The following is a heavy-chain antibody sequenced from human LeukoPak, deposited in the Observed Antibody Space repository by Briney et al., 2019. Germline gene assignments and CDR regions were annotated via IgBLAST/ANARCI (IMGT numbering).Heavy chain of an antibody. Sequence: GGSLRLSCAASGFTFSGSAMHWVRQASGKGLEWVGRIRSKANSYATAYAASVKGRFTISRDDSKNTAYLQMNSLKTEDTAVYYCAKDTSTISVSGTCFDYWGQGTLVTVSS. CDR3: AKDTSTISVSGTCFDY. V-gene: IGHV3-73*01. CDR2: IRSKANSYAT. CDR1: GFTFSGSA. D-gene: IGHD6-19*01. J-gene: IGHJ4*02.